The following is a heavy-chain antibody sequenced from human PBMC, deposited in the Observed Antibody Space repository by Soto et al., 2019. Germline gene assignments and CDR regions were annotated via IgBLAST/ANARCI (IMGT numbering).Heavy chain of an antibody. D-gene: IGHD3-22*01. J-gene: IGHJ4*02. CDR1: GFIFSASA. CDR2: VRSKSNNYAT. Sequence: QPGGSLRLSCAAPGFIFSASAIHWVRQASGKGQEWVGRVRSKSNNYATGYAASLQGRFTISRDDSTNTAFLQMNSLRPDDTAVYFCLTYYDSGSDYNNDYWGRGALVTVSS. V-gene: IGHV3-73*01. CDR3: LTYYDSGSDYNNDY.